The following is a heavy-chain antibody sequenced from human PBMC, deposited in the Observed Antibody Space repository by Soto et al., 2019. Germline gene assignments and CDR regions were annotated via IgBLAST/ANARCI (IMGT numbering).Heavy chain of an antibody. J-gene: IGHJ3*02. CDR1: GYTFTGYY. V-gene: IGHV1-2*04. CDR3: ARAYCGGDCYTHAFDI. CDR2: INPNSGGT. D-gene: IGHD2-21*02. Sequence: ASVKVSCKASGYTFTGYYMHWVRQAPGQGLEWMGWINPNSGGTNYAQKFQGWVTMTRDTSISTAYMELSRLRSDDTAVYYCARAYCGGDCYTHAFDIWGQGTMVIVSS.